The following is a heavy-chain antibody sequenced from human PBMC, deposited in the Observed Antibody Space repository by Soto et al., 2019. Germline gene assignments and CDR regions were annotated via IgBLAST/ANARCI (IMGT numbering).Heavy chain of an antibody. CDR3: ERDTGIRPPLYSDPSGWLDP. V-gene: IGHV1-69*01. Sequence: QVQLVQSGAEVKKPGSSVKVSCKASGGTFSSYAISWVRQAPGQGLEWMGGIIPIFGTANYAQKFQGRVTITAAESTSTAYMELSSLRSEDKAVYYCERDTGIRPPLYSDPSGWLDPWGEGTLFTVSS. CDR2: IIPIFGTA. J-gene: IGHJ5*02. D-gene: IGHD5-12*01. CDR1: GGTFSSYA.